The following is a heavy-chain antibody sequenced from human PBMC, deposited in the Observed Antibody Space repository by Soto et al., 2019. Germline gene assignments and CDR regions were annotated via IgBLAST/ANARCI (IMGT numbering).Heavy chain of an antibody. V-gene: IGHV2-5*01. J-gene: IGHJ4*02. D-gene: IGHD2-15*01. CDR2: IYWNDDK. CDR3: AHRCRQCSGGGCKSVYFDS. Sequence: SGPTLVNPTHTLTRTCPFSGFSLSTTDVGVGWIRQPPGKALERLVLIYWNDDKRYSPALKCVRANSKATSKSQWVLTMTDVGLVYPAKYYYAHRCRQCSGGGCKSVYFDSWGQGILVKVSS. CDR1: GFSLSTTDVG.